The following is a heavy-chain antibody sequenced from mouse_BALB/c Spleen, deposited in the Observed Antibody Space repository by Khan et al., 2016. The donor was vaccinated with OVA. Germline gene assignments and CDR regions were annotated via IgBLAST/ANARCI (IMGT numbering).Heavy chain of an antibody. Sequence: QVQLKESGPGLVQPSQSLSITCTVSGFSLTNYSVHWVRQSPGKGLEWLGVIWSAGSTDYIAAFISRLTIRKDNSRTQVFFKMNSRQPNDTAIYYCARRGYDYGRGALFAYWGQGTLVTVSA. CDR2: IWSAGST. J-gene: IGHJ3*01. D-gene: IGHD2-4*01. CDR3: ARRGYDYGRGALFAY. CDR1: GFSLTNYS. V-gene: IGHV2-2*02.